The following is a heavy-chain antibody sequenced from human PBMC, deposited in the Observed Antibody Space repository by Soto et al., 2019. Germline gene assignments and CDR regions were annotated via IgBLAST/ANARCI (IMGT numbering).Heavy chain of an antibody. D-gene: IGHD2-21*02. J-gene: IGHJ4*02. CDR3: ARGAPVVVVTAAFDY. CDR2: VNPSGGHT. CDR1: GDTFTDYY. Sequence: QVQLVQSGAEVKKPGASVKVSCKASGDTFTDYYIHWVRQAPGQGLEWMGTVNPSGGHTTYAQHFLGRVTMTRDTSTSTLYMELTSLTSEDTAVYYCARGAPVVVVTAAFDYWAQGTLVTVSS. V-gene: IGHV1-46*01.